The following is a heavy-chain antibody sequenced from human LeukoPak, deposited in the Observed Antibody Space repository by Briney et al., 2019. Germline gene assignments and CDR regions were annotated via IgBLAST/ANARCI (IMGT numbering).Heavy chain of an antibody. V-gene: IGHV1-18*01. CDR1: GYTFNYYG. CDR2: ISAYNGNT. Sequence: GASVKVSCKASGYTFNYYGTTWVRQAPGQGLEWMGWISAYNGNTNYTQKLQGRVTMTTDTSTSTAYMELGSLRSDDTAAYYCARDDCASTTCYQDYWGQGTLVTVSS. D-gene: IGHD2-2*01. J-gene: IGHJ4*02. CDR3: ARDDCASTTCYQDY.